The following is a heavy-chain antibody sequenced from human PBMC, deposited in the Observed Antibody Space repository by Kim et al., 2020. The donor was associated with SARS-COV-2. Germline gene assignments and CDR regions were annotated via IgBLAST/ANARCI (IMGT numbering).Heavy chain of an antibody. V-gene: IGHV3-48*02. CDR2: ISSSSSTI. D-gene: IGHD3-3*01. CDR3: ARDIAVLRFLEWFGYGMDV. CDR1: GFTFSSYS. J-gene: IGHJ6*02. Sequence: GGSLRLSCAASGFTFSSYSMNWVRQAPGKGLEWVSYISSSSSTIYYTDSVKGRFTISRDNAKNSLYLQMNSLRDEDTAVYYCARDIAVLRFLEWFGYGMDVWGQGTTVTVSS.